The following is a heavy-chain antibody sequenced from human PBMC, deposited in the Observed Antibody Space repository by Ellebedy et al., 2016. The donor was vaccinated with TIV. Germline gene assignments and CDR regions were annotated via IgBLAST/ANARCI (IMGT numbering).Heavy chain of an antibody. V-gene: IGHV3-7*03. J-gene: IGHJ4*02. Sequence: PGGSLRLSCAASGFTFSTYYMSWVRQAQGRGLEWVANINPDGGDKYYVDSVKGRFTISSDNARKSLYLQMNSLRAEDTAVYYCARARCSNFDCHIPGYWGQGAQVTVSS. CDR2: INPDGGDK. D-gene: IGHD2-2*01. CDR1: GFTFSTYY. CDR3: ARARCSNFDCHIPGY.